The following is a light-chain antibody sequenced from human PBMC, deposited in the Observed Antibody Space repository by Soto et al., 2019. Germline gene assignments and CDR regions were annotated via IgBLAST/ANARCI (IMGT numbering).Light chain of an antibody. CDR1: QSVSSY. V-gene: IGKV3-11*01. J-gene: IGKJ1*01. CDR2: DAS. CDR3: QQLWT. Sequence: EIVLTQSPATLSLSPGERATLSCRASQSVSSYLAWYQQKPGQAPRLLIYDASNWATGIPARFSGSGSGTDFTLTISSLEPEDFAVYYCQQLWTFGQGTKVEIK.